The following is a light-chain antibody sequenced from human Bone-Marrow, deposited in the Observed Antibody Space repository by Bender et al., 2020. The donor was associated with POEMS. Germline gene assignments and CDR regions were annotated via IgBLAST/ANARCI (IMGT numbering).Light chain of an antibody. Sequence: QSALTQPASVSGSPGQSITISCTGSSTDVGNYNLVSWYQQLSGKAPKVILYEVTKRPSGVSSRFSGSRSGNTASLTISGLRAEDEAHYYCCSYATGGTWVFGVGTKVTVL. CDR2: EVT. V-gene: IGLV2-23*02. CDR1: STDVGNYNL. J-gene: IGLJ2*01. CDR3: CSYATGGTWV.